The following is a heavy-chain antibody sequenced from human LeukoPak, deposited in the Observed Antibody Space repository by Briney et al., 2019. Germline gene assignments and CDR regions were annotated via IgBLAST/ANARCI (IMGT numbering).Heavy chain of an antibody. J-gene: IGHJ4*02. D-gene: IGHD1-1*01. CDR2: INHSGST. CDR3: ARDSALEGFLDY. Sequence: SETLSLTCAVYGGSFSGYYWSWIRQPPGKGLEWIGEINHSGSTNYNPSLKSRVTISVDTSKNQFSLKLSSVTAADTAVYYCARDSALEGFLDYWGQGTLVTVSS. CDR1: GGSFSGYY. V-gene: IGHV4-34*01.